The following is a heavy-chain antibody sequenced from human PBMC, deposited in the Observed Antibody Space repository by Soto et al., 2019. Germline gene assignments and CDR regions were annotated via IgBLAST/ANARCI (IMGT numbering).Heavy chain of an antibody. CDR1: GFTFSSYW. V-gene: IGHV3-74*01. CDR2: INSDGSST. CDR3: ARDDPYYGMDV. J-gene: IGHJ6*02. Sequence: GGSLRLSCAASGFTFSSYWMHWVRQAPGKGLVWVSRINSDGSSTSYADSVKGRFTISRDNAKNTLYLQMNSLRAEDTAVYYSARDDPYYGMDVWGQGTTVTVSS.